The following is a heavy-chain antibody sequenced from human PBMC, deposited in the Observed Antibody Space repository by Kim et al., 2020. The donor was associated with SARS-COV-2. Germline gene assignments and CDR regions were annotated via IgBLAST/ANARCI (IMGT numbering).Heavy chain of an antibody. V-gene: IGHV3-9*01. Sequence: GGSLRLSCAASGFTFDDYAMHWVRQAPGKGLEWVSGISWNSGSIGYADSVKGRFTISRDNAKNSLYLQMNSLRAEDTALYYCAKAQTLGYYYYGMDVWGQGTTVTVSS. CDR2: ISWNSGSI. CDR3: AKAQTLGYYYYGMDV. J-gene: IGHJ6*02. CDR1: GFTFDDYA. D-gene: IGHD7-27*01.